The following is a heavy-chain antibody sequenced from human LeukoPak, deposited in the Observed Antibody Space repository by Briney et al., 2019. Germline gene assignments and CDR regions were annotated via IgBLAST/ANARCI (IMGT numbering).Heavy chain of an antibody. CDR2: IIPIFGTA. CDR1: GGTFSSYA. J-gene: IGHJ5*02. V-gene: IGHV1-69*13. CDR3: ARGCSSTSCYSNKGFDP. Sequence: GASVKVSCKASGGTFSSYAISWVRQAPGQGLEWMGGIIPIFGTANYAQKFQGRVSITADESTSTAYMELSSLRSEDTAVYYCARGCSSTSCYSNKGFDPWGQGTLVTVSP. D-gene: IGHD2-2*02.